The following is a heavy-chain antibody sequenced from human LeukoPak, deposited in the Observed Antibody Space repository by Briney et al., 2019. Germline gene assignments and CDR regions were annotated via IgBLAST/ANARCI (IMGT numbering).Heavy chain of an antibody. V-gene: IGHV4-34*01. D-gene: IGHD3-10*01. J-gene: IGHJ6*03. CDR2: INHSGST. Sequence: SETLSLTCAVYGGSFSGYYWNWIRQPPGKGLEWIGEINHSGSTNYNPSLKSRVTISVDTSKNQFSLKLSSVTAADTAVYYCARVAAYYYGSGSSKRDMDVWGKGTTVTVSS. CDR1: GGSFSGYY. CDR3: ARVAAYYYGSGSSKRDMDV.